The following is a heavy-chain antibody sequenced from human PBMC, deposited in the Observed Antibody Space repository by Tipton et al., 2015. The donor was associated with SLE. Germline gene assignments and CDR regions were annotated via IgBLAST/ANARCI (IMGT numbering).Heavy chain of an antibody. V-gene: IGHV4-39*01. CDR1: GDSISSTDYY. CDR3: ARLASRVVPTAPFEY. D-gene: IGHD2-2*01. Sequence: TLSLTCTVSGDSISSTDYYRAWIRQPPGQGLEWIGNVYHSGSTYYNPALRSRVTISVDTSKNQFSLKMSSLTAADTAVFYCARLASRVVPTAPFEYWGQGTLVTAAS. CDR2: VYHSGST. J-gene: IGHJ4*02.